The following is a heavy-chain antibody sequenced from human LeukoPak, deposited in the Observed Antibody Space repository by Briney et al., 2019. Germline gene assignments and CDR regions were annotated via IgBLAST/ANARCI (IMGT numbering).Heavy chain of an antibody. CDR3: ASPIVPAAFPYYYYGMDV. Sequence: SVKVSCKASGGTFSSYAISWVRQAPGQGLEWLGGIIPIFGTANYAQKFQGRVTITADESTSTAYMELSSLRSEDTAVYYCASPIVPAAFPYYYYGMDVWGQGTTVTVSS. CDR1: GGTFSSYA. V-gene: IGHV1-69*13. CDR2: IIPIFGTA. J-gene: IGHJ6*02. D-gene: IGHD2-2*01.